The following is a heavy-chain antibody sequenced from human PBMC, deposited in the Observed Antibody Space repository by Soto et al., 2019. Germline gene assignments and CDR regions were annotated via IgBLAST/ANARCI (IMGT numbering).Heavy chain of an antibody. CDR2: IYYSGST. J-gene: IGHJ4*02. CDR3: ARTKPTGVEEGGSFDY. V-gene: IGHV4-31*03. CDR1: GGSISSGGYY. D-gene: IGHD3-16*01. Sequence: SETLSLTCTVSGGSISSGGYYWSWIRQHPGKGLEWIGYIYYSGSTYYNPSLKSRVTISVDTSKNQFSLKLSSVTAADTAVYYCARTKPTGVEEGGSFDYWGQGTLVTVSS.